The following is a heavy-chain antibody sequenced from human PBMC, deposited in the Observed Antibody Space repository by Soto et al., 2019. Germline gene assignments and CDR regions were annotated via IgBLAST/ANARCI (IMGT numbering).Heavy chain of an antibody. V-gene: IGHV1-69*13. J-gene: IGHJ5*02. CDR3: ASRGDTAMFHQSPWFAP. D-gene: IGHD5-18*01. Sequence: SVKVSCKASGGTFSSYAISCVRQAPGQGLEWMGGIIPIFGTANYAQKFQGRVTITADESTSTAYMELSSLRSEDTAVYYCASRGDTAMFHQSPWFAPGGQGTLVPVSS. CDR2: IIPIFGTA. CDR1: GGTFSSYA.